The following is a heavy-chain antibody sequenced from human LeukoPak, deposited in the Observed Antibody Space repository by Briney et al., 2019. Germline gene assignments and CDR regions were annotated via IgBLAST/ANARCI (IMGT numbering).Heavy chain of an antibody. CDR3: ARDPTFREPLYYFDF. D-gene: IGHD3-10*01. J-gene: IGHJ4*02. V-gene: IGHV3-33*01. CDR1: GFTFSTYG. Sequence: GRSLRLSCAASGFTFSTYGMHWVRQAPGKGLEWVAIIWYDGSNKYYADSVKGRFTISRDNSKDTLYLQMNSLRAEDTAVYYCARDPTFREPLYYFDFWGQGTLVTVSS. CDR2: IWYDGSNK.